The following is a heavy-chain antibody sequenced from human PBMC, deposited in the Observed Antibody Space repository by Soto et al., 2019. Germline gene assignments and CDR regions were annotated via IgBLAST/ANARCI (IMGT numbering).Heavy chain of an antibody. CDR2: IYWNDDK. J-gene: IGHJ4*02. D-gene: IGHD6-6*01. Sequence: QITLKESGPTLVKPTQTLTLTCTFSGFSLSTTGEGVGWIRQPPGKALEWLAVIYWNDDKSYSPYLKSRLTISKDTSKKQVGLTMMNMAPVDTGTYYCAQVDDVAALFAYLGQGTLVTVSS. CDR3: AQVDDVAALFAY. V-gene: IGHV2-5*01. CDR1: GFSLSTTGEG.